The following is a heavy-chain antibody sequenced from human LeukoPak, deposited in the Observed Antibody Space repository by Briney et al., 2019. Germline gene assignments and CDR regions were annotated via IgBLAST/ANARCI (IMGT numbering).Heavy chain of an antibody. CDR3: GSSAPRIVGASKGLSD. J-gene: IGHJ4*02. CDR2: FDPEDGET. Sequence: GASVKVSCKVSGYTLTELSMHWVRQAPGKGLEWMGGFDPEDGETIYAQKFQGRVTMTEDTSTDTAYMELSSLRSEDTAVYYCGSSAPRIVGASKGLSDWGQGTLVTVSS. CDR1: GYTLTELS. D-gene: IGHD1-26*01. V-gene: IGHV1-24*01.